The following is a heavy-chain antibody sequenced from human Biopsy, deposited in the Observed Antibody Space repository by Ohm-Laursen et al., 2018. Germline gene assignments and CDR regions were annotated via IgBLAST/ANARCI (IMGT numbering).Heavy chain of an antibody. CDR1: GASIISGGHF. D-gene: IGHD2/OR15-2a*01. J-gene: IGHJ6*02. V-gene: IGHV4-61*08. Sequence: TLSLTWTVSGASIISGGHFWNWIRQHPGKGLEWIGYIYYSGSTNYNPSLKSQVTISVDTSKNQFSLRLNSVTAADTAVYYCARATNSTGWPYYYFYGMDVWGQGTTVTVSS. CDR3: ARATNSTGWPYYYFYGMDV. CDR2: IYYSGST.